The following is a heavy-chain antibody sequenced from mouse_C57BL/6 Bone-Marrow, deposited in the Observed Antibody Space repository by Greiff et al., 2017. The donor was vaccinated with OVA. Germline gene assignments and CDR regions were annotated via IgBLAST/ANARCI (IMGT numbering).Heavy chain of an antibody. V-gene: IGHV1-55*01. J-gene: IGHJ1*03. CDR1: GYTFTSYW. Sequence: VQLQQPGAELVKPGASVKMSCKASGYTFTSYWITWVKQRPGQGLEWIGDIYPGSGSTNYNEKLKSKATLTVDTSSSTAYMKLSSLTSEDSAVYYCARETCRMTTVVATDWYVDVWGTGTTVTVSS. CDR3: ARETCRMTTVVATDWYVDV. CDR2: IYPGSGST. D-gene: IGHD1-1*01.